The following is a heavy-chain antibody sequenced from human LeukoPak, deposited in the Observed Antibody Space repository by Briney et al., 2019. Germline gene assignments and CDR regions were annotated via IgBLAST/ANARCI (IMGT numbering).Heavy chain of an antibody. D-gene: IGHD3-10*01. V-gene: IGHV3-15*01. J-gene: IGHJ4*02. CDR3: TTDPNYYGSGSYLDY. CDR1: GFTFSNAW. CDR2: IKSKTDGGTT. Sequence: PGGYLRLSCAASGFTFSNAWMSWVRQAPGKGLEWVGRIKSKTDGGTTDYAAPVKGRFTISRDDSKNTLYLQMNSLKTEDTAVYYCTTDPNYYGSGSYLDYWGQGTLVTVSS.